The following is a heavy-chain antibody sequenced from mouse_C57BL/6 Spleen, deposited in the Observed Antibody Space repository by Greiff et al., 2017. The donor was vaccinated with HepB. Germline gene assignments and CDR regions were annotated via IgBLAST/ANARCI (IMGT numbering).Heavy chain of an antibody. V-gene: IGHV1-9*01. CDR3: AQIYYDYDGFAY. Sequence: QVQLKESGAELMKPGASVKLSCKATGYTFTGYWIEWVKQRPGHGLEWIGEILPGSGSTNYNEKFKGKATFTADTSSNTAYMQLSSLTTEDSAIYYCAQIYYDYDGFAYWGQGTLVTVSA. CDR1: GYTFTGYW. J-gene: IGHJ3*01. D-gene: IGHD2-4*01. CDR2: ILPGSGST.